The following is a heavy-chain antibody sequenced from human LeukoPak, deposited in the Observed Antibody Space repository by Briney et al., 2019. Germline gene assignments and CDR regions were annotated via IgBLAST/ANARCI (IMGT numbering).Heavy chain of an antibody. V-gene: IGHV3-48*04. Sequence: GGSLRLSCAASGFTFSSYSMNWVRQAPGKGLEWVSYISSSSSTIYYADSVKGRFTISRDNAKNSLYLQMNSLRAEDTAVYYCARDRSYYYDSSGYYFDYWGQGTLVTVSS. CDR2: ISSSSSTI. J-gene: IGHJ4*02. CDR1: GFTFSSYS. D-gene: IGHD3-22*01. CDR3: ARDRSYYYDSSGYYFDY.